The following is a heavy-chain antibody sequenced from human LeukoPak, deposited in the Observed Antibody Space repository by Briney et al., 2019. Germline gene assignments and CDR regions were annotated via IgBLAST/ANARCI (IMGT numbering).Heavy chain of an antibody. CDR1: GGSFSGYY. Sequence: PSETLSLTCAVYGGSFSGYYWSWIRQPPGKGLEWIGEINHSGSTNYNPSLKSRVTISVDTSKNQFSLKLSSVTAADTAVYYCAREGLGIVLPIDYWGQGTLDTVSS. CDR2: INHSGST. D-gene: IGHD7-27*01. CDR3: AREGLGIVLPIDY. J-gene: IGHJ4*02. V-gene: IGHV4-34*01.